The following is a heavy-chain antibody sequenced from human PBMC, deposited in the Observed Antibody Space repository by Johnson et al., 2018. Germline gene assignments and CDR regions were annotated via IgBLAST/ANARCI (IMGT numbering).Heavy chain of an antibody. CDR2: ISYDGSNK. V-gene: IGHV3-30-3*01. D-gene: IGHD1-26*01. CDR3: AKDRRSGSYPGYFQH. CDR1: GFTFSSYA. J-gene: IGHJ1*01. Sequence: QVQLVESGGGVVQPGRSLRLSCAASGFTFSSYAMHWVRQAPGKGLEWVAVISYDGSNKYYADSVKGRFTISRDNAKNSLYLQMNSLRAEDTALYYCAKDRRSGSYPGYFQHWGQGTLVTVSA.